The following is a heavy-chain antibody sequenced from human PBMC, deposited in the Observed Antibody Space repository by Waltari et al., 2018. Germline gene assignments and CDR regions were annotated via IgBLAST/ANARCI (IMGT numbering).Heavy chain of an antibody. CDR3: ARPYASGNYVFYDY. J-gene: IGHJ4*02. V-gene: IGHV1-46*01. Sequence: QVQLVQSGAEVKRPGASVKVSCKASGYSFTNYYMHWVRQAPGQGLEWMGIINPRASTTTYAPKFQGRVTMTSDTSTSTVYMEMSSLRSDDTAVYYCARPYASGNYVFYDYWGPGTLVTVSS. CDR2: INPRASTT. CDR1: GYSFTNYY. D-gene: IGHD3-10*01.